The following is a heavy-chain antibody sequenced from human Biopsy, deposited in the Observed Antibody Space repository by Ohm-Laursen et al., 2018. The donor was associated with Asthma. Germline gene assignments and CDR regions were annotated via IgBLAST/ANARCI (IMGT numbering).Heavy chain of an antibody. CDR3: ARDVMEWYLPAFDF. Sequence: SLRLSCAASGFTFRSYAIHWVRQAPGKGLEWVAVGGSYYDGGLKYYADSVNGRFTVSRDDSKNTLYLQMNSLRPDDTAAYYCARDVMEWYLPAFDFWGQGTLVTVSS. CDR1: GFTFRSYA. J-gene: IGHJ4*02. D-gene: IGHD3-3*01. CDR2: GGSYYDGGLK. V-gene: IGHV3-30-3*01.